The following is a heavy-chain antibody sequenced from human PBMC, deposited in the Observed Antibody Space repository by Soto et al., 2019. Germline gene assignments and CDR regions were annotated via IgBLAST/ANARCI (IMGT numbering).Heavy chain of an antibody. D-gene: IGHD6-13*01. CDR3: AKIPHSSSWDLDAFDI. J-gene: IGHJ3*02. CDR1: GFTFSSYA. Sequence: EVPLLESGGGLVQPGGSLRLSCAASGFTFSSYAMSWVRQATGKGLEWVSAISGSGGSTYYADSVKGRFTISRDNSKNTLYLQMHSLRAEDTAVYYCAKIPHSSSWDLDAFDIWGQGTMVTVTS. V-gene: IGHV3-23*01. CDR2: ISGSGGST.